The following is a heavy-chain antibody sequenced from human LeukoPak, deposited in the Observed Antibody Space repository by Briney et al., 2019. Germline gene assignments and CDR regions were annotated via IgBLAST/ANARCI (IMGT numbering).Heavy chain of an antibody. CDR3: ARRAIVVVPAASKTLGP. J-gene: IGHJ5*02. D-gene: IGHD2-2*01. Sequence: SETLSLTCAVYGGSFSGYYWSWIRQPPGKGLEWIGEINHSGSTNYNPSLKSRVTISVDTSKNQFSLKLSSVTAADTAVYYCARRAIVVVPAASKTLGPWGQGTLVTVSS. V-gene: IGHV4-34*01. CDR2: INHSGST. CDR1: GGSFSGYY.